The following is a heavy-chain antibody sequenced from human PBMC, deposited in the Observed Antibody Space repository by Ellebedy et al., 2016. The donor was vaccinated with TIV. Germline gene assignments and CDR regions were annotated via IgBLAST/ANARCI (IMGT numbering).Heavy chain of an antibody. D-gene: IGHD6-19*01. V-gene: IGHV3-23*01. J-gene: IGHJ4*02. Sequence: GGSLRLXCAGAGFIFSEYAMTWVRQPPGKGLEWVSSISDSGNDTLYADSGKGRFTISRDNSKSTLYLEMNSLRGEDTAVYYCAKDVGDTGWYLSFDLWGQGTLVTVSS. CDR1: GFIFSEYA. CDR2: ISDSGNDT. CDR3: AKDVGDTGWYLSFDL.